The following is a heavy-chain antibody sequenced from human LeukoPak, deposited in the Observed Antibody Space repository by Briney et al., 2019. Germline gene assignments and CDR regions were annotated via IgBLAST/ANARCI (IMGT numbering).Heavy chain of an antibody. J-gene: IGHJ3*01. CDR3: ARIISGIYYGDAFDV. CDR1: GFTFRSYW. V-gene: IGHV3-7*01. CDR2: IKEDGSQK. Sequence: GGSLRLSCAASGFTFRSYWMTWVRQAPGKGLEWVANIKEDGSQKYYVDSVQGRFTTSRDNAKNSLYLHMDSLRAEDRAVYYCARIISGIYYGDAFDVWGQGTVVTVSS. D-gene: IGHD1-26*01.